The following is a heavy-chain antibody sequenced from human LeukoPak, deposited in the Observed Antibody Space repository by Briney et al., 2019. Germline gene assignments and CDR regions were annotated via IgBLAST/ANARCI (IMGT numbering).Heavy chain of an antibody. CDR3: ARGLGYCTSTTCLLPFDY. D-gene: IGHD2-2*01. CDR1: GLTVSTYY. CDR2: IYSGGST. Sequence: GGSLRLSCTASGLTVSTYYMTWVRQAPGKGLECVSVIYSGGSTYYTDSVKGRFTVSRDNSKNTLYLQLNSLRAEDTAMYYCARGLGYCTSTTCLLPFDYWGQGTLVTVSS. V-gene: IGHV3-53*01. J-gene: IGHJ4*02.